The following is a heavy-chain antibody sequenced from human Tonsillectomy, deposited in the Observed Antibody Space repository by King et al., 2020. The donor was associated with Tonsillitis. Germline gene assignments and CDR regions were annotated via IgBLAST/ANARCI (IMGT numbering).Heavy chain of an antibody. CDR2: INPSGGTT. CDR1: GYSFTSYY. Sequence: VQLVQSGAEVKKPGASVKVSCKTSGYSFTSYYIHWVRQAPGQGLEWMGIINPSGGTTTYAQKFQGRVTLTRDTSTSTVFMELSSLRSEDTAVYYCARDVGKSFDYWGQGTLVTVSS. V-gene: IGHV1-46*03. CDR3: ARDVGKSFDY. J-gene: IGHJ4*02.